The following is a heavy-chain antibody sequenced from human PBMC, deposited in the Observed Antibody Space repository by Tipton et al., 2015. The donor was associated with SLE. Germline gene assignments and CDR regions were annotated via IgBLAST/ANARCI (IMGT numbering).Heavy chain of an antibody. Sequence: TLSLTCAVYGGSFSGYSWSWIRQPPGKGLEWIGEINHSGSTNYNPSLKSRVTISLDTSKNQFSLKLTSVTTADTAVYHCARDISGYSSSWFYSYSAMVVWGQGSTVAASS. CDR2: INHSGST. CDR1: GGSFSGYS. V-gene: IGHV4-34*01. D-gene: IGHD6-13*01. CDR3: ARDISGYSSSWFYSYSAMVV. J-gene: IGHJ6*02.